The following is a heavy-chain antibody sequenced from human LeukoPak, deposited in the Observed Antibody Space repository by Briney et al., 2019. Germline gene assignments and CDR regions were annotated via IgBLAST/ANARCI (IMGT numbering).Heavy chain of an antibody. CDR1: GGSISSYY. CDR3: ARRRYGSGSATVDY. V-gene: IGHV4-59*08. CDR2: IYYSGST. Sequence: SETLSLTCTVSGGSISSYYWSWIRQPPGKGLEWIGYIYYSGSTNYNPSLKSRVTISVDTSKNQFSLKLSSVTAADTAVYYCARRRYGSGSATVDYWGQGTLVTVSS. J-gene: IGHJ4*02. D-gene: IGHD3-10*01.